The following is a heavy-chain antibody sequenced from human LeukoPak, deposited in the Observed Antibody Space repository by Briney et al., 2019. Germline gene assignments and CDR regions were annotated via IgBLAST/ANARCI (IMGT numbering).Heavy chain of an antibody. CDR3: ARGYYGDYAEFDY. Sequence: GASVKVPCMASGYTFIDHYIHWVRQAPGQGLESMGWINPNIGDTNYAQKFQGRVTMTRDTSSSTAYMELSRLRSDDAAVYYCARGYYGDYAEFDYWGQGTLVTVSS. CDR2: INPNIGDT. D-gene: IGHD4-17*01. CDR1: GYTFIDHY. V-gene: IGHV1-2*02. J-gene: IGHJ4*02.